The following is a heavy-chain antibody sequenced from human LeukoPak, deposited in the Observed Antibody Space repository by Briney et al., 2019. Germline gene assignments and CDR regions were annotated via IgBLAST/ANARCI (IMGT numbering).Heavy chain of an antibody. J-gene: IGHJ4*02. V-gene: IGHV4-59*01. CDR1: GGSISSYY. CDR2: IYYSGST. CDR3: ARVKGYANVDY. Sequence: PSETLSLTCTVSGGSISSYYWSWIRQPPGKGLEWIGYIYYSGSTNYNPSLKSRVTISVDTSKNQFSLKLSSVTAADTAVYYCARVKGYANVDYWGQGTLVTVSS. D-gene: IGHD5-12*01.